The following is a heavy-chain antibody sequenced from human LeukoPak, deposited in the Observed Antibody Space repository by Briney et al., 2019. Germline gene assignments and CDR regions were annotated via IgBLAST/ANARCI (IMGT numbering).Heavy chain of an antibody. CDR2: IYYSGNT. V-gene: IGHV3-66*01. CDR3: ARGIIDYSGYDY. J-gene: IGHJ4*02. CDR1: GFTVSSNY. Sequence: GGSLRLSCAASGFTVSSNYVSWVRQAPGKGLEWVSVIYYSGNTYYAGSVRGRFTISTDNFKNTLYLQMNSLRAEDTAVYYCARGIIDYSGYDYWGQGTLVTVSS. D-gene: IGHD5-12*01.